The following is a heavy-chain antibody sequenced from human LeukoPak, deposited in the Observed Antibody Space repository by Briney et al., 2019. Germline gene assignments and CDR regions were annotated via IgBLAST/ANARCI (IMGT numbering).Heavy chain of an antibody. CDR3: ARPITTYYYDSSGPFEY. V-gene: IGHV3-7*01. J-gene: IGHJ4*02. Sequence: GGSLRLSCAASGFTFSSYWMSWVRQAPGKGLEWVANIKQDGSEKYYVDSVKGRFTISRDNAKNSLYLQMHSLRAEDTAVYYCARPITTYYYDSSGPFEYWGQGTLVTVSS. D-gene: IGHD3-22*01. CDR1: GFTFSSYW. CDR2: IKQDGSEK.